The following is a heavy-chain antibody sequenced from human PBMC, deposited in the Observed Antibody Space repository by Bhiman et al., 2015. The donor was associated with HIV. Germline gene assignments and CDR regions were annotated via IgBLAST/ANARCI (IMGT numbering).Heavy chain of an antibody. Sequence: EVQLVESGGGLVQPGGSLRLSCAASGFTFSSYWMSWVRQAPGKGLEWVANIKQDGSEKYYVDSVKGRFTISRDNAKNSLYLQMNSLRAEDTAVYYCARVKGNFWSGHDAFDIWGQGTMVTVSS. D-gene: IGHD3-3*01. CDR2: IKQDGSEK. CDR3: ARVKGNFWSGHDAFDI. J-gene: IGHJ3*02. V-gene: IGHV3-7*01. CDR1: GFTFSSYW.